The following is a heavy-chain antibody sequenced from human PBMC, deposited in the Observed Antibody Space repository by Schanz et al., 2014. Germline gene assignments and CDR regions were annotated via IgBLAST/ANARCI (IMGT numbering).Heavy chain of an antibody. CDR3: AKSLESCPGGRCSRGYFDF. CDR1: GFTFSTSA. J-gene: IGHJ4*02. D-gene: IGHD2-8*02. Sequence: EVQLLESGGGLVQPGGSLRLSCAASGFTFSTSAMSWVRQAPGKGLEWVIVISGSGGSTYYADSVRGRFTMSRDNSKNSVHLQMSSLRAEDTAVYYCAKSLESCPGGRCSRGYFDFWGQGTLVTVSS. V-gene: IGHV3-23*01. CDR2: ISGSGGST.